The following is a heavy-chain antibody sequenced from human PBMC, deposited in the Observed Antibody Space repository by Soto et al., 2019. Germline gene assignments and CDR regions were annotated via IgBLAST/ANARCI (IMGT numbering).Heavy chain of an antibody. CDR2: FIPIFGTT. D-gene: IGHD3-10*02. Sequence: QVVQSGAEVKKPGSSAKVSCKASGGTFNRQAFSWVRQAPGQGLEWMGGFIPIFGTTDYSQKFQGRVTITADEATSTAYMELSSLTSDDTAVYYCARVDSSMFEGGEWFDPWGQGTLVTVSS. CDR3: ARVDSSMFEGGEWFDP. J-gene: IGHJ5*02. V-gene: IGHV1-69*12. CDR1: GGTFNRQA.